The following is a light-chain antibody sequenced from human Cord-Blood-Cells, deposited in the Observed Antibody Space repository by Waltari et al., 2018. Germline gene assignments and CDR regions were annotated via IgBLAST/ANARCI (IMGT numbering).Light chain of an antibody. CDR2: LGS. Sequence: DIVMTQSPLSLPVTPGEPASISCRSSQSLLHSNGYNYLDWYLQKPGQSPQLLIYLGSNPASGVSDRFSGSGSGTDFTLKISSVEAEDVGVYYCMQALQTPVTFGQGTKLEIK. V-gene: IGKV2-28*01. CDR3: MQALQTPVT. J-gene: IGKJ2*01. CDR1: QSLLHSNGYNY.